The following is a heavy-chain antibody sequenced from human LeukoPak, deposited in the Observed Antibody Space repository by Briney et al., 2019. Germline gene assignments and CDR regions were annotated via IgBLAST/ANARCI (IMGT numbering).Heavy chain of an antibody. CDR2: IGTAGDT. V-gene: IGHV3-13*01. D-gene: IGHD1-7*01. Sequence: PGGSLRLSCAASGFTFSTYAMSWVRQAPGEGLEWVSAIGTAGDTYYPGSVKGRFTISRENAKNSLYLQMNSLRAGDTAVYYCARSGTTGDFDYWGQGTLVTVSS. CDR1: GFTFSTYA. CDR3: ARSGTTGDFDY. J-gene: IGHJ4*02.